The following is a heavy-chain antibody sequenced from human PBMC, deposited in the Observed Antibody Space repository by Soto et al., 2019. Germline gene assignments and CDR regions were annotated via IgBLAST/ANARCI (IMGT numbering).Heavy chain of an antibody. J-gene: IGHJ5*02. CDR1: GDSMSSGGYF. CDR3: ARGGGYTASGGNSGVWFDP. V-gene: IGHV4-31*03. CDR2: ISSSGSP. D-gene: IGHD5-18*01. Sequence: HVKLQESGPGLVKPSQTLSLTCTGSGDSMSSGGYFWVWIRQHPGKGLEWMGRISSSGSPNPNPSLTSRVYMSVDTSNNQFSLTLTSVTVADTAVYYCARGGGYTASGGNSGVWFDPWGQGTLVTVSS.